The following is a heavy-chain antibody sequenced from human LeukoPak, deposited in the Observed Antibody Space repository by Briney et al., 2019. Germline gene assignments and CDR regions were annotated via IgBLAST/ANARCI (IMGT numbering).Heavy chain of an antibody. CDR1: GIIFNSYI. V-gene: IGHV3-23*01. CDR2: ISASGGST. CDR3: ASSSTWRSWFDP. J-gene: IGHJ5*02. D-gene: IGHD6-13*01. Sequence: GGSLRLSCAASGIIFNSYIMRWVRQAPGQGLEWVSSISASGGSTYYADSVKGRFTISRDNSKNMLYLQMNSLRAEDTAVYFCASSSTWRSWFDPWGQGTLVTVSS.